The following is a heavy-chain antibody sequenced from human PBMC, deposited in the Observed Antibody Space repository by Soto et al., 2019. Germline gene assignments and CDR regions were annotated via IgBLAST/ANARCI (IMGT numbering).Heavy chain of an antibody. J-gene: IGHJ4*02. CDR1: GFTFSSYG. V-gene: IGHV3-30*18. D-gene: IGHD6-13*01. Sequence: QVQLVESGGGVVQPGRSLRLSCAASGFTFSSYGMHWVRQAPGKGLEWVAVISYDGSNKYYADSVKGRFTISRDNSKNTLYLQMNSLRAEDTAVYYCAKVPRAAPRGDYWGQGTLVTVSS. CDR2: ISYDGSNK. CDR3: AKVPRAAPRGDY.